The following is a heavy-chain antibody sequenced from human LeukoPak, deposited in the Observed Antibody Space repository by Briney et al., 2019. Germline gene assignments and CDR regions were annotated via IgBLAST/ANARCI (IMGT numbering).Heavy chain of an antibody. V-gene: IGHV2-5*01. D-gene: IGHD2/OR15-2a*01. CDR2: IYWNDDK. CDR1: GFSLNINGVG. J-gene: IGHJ6*03. CDR3: AHSFPYYYYMDV. Sequence: SGPTLVNPTQTLTLTCTFSGFSLNINGVGVGWIRQPPRKALEWLAVIYWNDDKSYSPSLKSRLTITKDTSKNQVVLTMTNMDPVDTATYYCAHSFPYYYYMDVWGKGTTVTISS.